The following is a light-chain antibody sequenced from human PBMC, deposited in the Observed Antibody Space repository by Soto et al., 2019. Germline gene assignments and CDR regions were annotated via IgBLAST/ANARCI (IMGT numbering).Light chain of an antibody. Sequence: EIVMTQSPATLSVSPGERATLSCRSSQSVSSNLAWYQQKPGQAPRLLIYGASTRATGIPARFSGSGSGTEVTLTISSLQSGDFAVYYCQQYNNWPMYTFGQGTKLEIK. CDR1: QSVSSN. J-gene: IGKJ2*01. V-gene: IGKV3-15*01. CDR3: QQYNNWPMYT. CDR2: GAS.